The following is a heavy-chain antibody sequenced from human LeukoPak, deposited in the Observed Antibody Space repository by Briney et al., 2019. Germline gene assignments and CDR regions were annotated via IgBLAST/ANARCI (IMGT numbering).Heavy chain of an antibody. CDR1: GGTFSSYA. V-gene: IGHV1-69*04. Sequence: ASVKVSCKASGGTFSSYAISWVRQAPGQGLEWMGRIIPILGIANYAQKFQGRVTITADKSTSTAYMELSSLRSEDTAVYYCARDRVFGVVIIPRYYYGMDVWGQGTTVTVSS. CDR3: ARDRVFGVVIIPRYYYGMDV. CDR2: IIPILGIA. D-gene: IGHD3-3*01. J-gene: IGHJ6*02.